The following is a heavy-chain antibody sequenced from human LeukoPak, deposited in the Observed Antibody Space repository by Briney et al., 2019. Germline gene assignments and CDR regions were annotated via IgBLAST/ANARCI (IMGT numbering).Heavy chain of an antibody. CDR3: ARDLSYSRGYYYDY. D-gene: IGHD3-22*01. CDR2: INPNSGGT. CDR1: GYTFTDYY. J-gene: IGHJ4*02. Sequence: ASVKVSCKASGYTFTDYYLHWVRQAPGQGLEWMEWINPNSGGTNYAPKFQGRVTMTRDTSISTAYMDLSRLRSDDTAVYYCARDLSYSRGYYYDYWGQGTLVTVSS. V-gene: IGHV1-2*02.